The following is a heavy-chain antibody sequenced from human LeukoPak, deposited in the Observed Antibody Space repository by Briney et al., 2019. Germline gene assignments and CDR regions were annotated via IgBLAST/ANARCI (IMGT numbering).Heavy chain of an antibody. CDR2: IYYSGST. CDR1: GGSISSSSYY. J-gene: IGHJ5*02. CDR3: AATYYDFWSGLNWFDP. D-gene: IGHD3-3*01. V-gene: IGHV4-39*01. Sequence: SETLSLTCTVSGGSISSSSYYWGWIRQPPGKGLEWIGSIYYSGSTYYNPSLKSRVTISVDTSKNQFSLKLSSATAADTAVYYCAATYYDFWSGLNWFDPWGQGTLVTVSS.